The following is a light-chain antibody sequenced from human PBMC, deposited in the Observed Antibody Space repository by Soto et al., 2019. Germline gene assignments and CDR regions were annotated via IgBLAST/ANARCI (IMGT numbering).Light chain of an antibody. CDR1: QSVNSN. CDR3: QQYDSSPRT. J-gene: IGKJ1*01. V-gene: IGKV3-20*01. Sequence: EIVMTQSPVTLSVSPGERATLSCRASQSVNSNLAWYQQKPGQAPRLLIYAISDRATGVPDRFRGSGSGTDFTLTITRLEPEDFAVYFCQQYDSSPRTFGQGTKVDIK. CDR2: AIS.